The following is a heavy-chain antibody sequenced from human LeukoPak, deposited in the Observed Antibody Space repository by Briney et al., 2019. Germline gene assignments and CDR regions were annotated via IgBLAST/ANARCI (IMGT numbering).Heavy chain of an antibody. CDR1: GGSFSGYY. J-gene: IGHJ4*02. CDR3: ARGAGTSGYYYYFDY. CDR2: INHSGST. Sequence: SGTLSLTCAVYGGSFSGYYWSWIRQPPGKGLEWIGEINHSGSTNYNPSLKSRVTISVDTSKNQFSLKLSSVTAADTAVYYCARGAGTSGYYYYFDYWGQGTLVTVSS. V-gene: IGHV4-34*01. D-gene: IGHD3-22*01.